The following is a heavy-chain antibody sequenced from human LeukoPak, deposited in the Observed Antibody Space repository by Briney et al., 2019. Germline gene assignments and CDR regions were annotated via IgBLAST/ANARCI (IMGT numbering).Heavy chain of an antibody. CDR1: GGSFSGYY. CDR3: ARLSKIAAAGRPYYYGMDV. D-gene: IGHD6-13*01. J-gene: IGHJ6*02. V-gene: IGHV4-34*01. Sequence: SETLSLTCAVYGGSFSGYYWSWIRRPPGKGLEWIGEINHSGSTNYNPSLKSRVTISVDTSKNQFSLKLSSVTAADTAVYYCARLSKIAAAGRPYYYGMDVWGQGTTVTVSS. CDR2: INHSGST.